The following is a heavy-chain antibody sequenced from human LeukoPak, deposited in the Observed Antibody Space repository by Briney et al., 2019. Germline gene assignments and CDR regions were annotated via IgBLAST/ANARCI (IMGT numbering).Heavy chain of an antibody. Sequence: SETLSLTCTVSGGSISSYYWSWIRQPPGKGLEWIGYIYYSGSTNYNPPLTSRVTISVDTPKNQFSLKLSSVTAADTAVYYSAGARGYSYGHSGGCFDYWGQGTLVTVSS. CDR2: IYYSGST. CDR1: GGSISSYY. V-gene: IGHV4-59*01. CDR3: AGARGYSYGHSGGCFDY. D-gene: IGHD5-18*01. J-gene: IGHJ4*02.